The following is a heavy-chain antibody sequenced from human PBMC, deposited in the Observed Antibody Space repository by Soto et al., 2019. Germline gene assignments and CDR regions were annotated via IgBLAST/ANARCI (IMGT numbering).Heavy chain of an antibody. D-gene: IGHD6-13*01. V-gene: IGHV3-53*01. CDR3: ARDRIAVGSYDY. Sequence: EVQLVESGGGLIQPGGSLRLSCTASGFTVSSNYMSWVRQAPGKGLEWVSLIYSGGSTYYADSVKGRFTISRDKSKNTLYLQMNSLIADDTAVYYCARDRIAVGSYDYWGQGTLVTVSP. J-gene: IGHJ4*02. CDR2: IYSGGST. CDR1: GFTVSSNY.